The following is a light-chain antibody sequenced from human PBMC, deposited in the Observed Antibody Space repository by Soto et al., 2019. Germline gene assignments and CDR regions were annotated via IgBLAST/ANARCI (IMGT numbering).Light chain of an antibody. CDR2: GAS. Sequence: EIVLTQSPGTLSLSPGERATLSCRASQSFFSNYLAWYQQKPGQAPRLLIYGASSRATGIPDRFSGSGSGTDFTLTINRLDPEDFAVYYCQQFGSSPITFGQGTRLEIK. J-gene: IGKJ5*01. CDR1: QSFFSNY. V-gene: IGKV3-20*01. CDR3: QQFGSSPIT.